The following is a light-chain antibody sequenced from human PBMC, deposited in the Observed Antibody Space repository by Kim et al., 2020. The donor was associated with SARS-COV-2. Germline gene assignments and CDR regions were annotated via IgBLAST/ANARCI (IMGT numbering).Light chain of an antibody. CDR3: KQSYNTPPIT. Sequence: DIQMTQSPSSLSASVGDRVTITCLASQTIHIYLNWYQQRPGKAPKLLIESASTLQSGVPSRFSGGRSGTDFTLTISSVQPEDFATYYCKQSYNTPPITFGQGTRLEIK. V-gene: IGKV1-39*01. CDR1: QTIHIY. J-gene: IGKJ5*01. CDR2: SAS.